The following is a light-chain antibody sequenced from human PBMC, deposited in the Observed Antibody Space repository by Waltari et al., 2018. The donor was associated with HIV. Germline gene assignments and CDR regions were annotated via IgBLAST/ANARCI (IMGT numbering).Light chain of an antibody. Sequence: SSKLIQPPSVSVSPGQTASITCSGNKLGDKYASWYQQKPGQSPVLVIYQNFERPSEIPKRFSGSNSGSTATLTISGTQAMDEADYYCQAWDSDTYVAFGGGTKLTVL. J-gene: IGLJ2*01. CDR3: QAWDSDTYVA. CDR1: KLGDKY. CDR2: QNF. V-gene: IGLV3-1*01.